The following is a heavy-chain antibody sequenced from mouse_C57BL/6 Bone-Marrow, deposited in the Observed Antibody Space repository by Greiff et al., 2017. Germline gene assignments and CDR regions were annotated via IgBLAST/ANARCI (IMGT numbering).Heavy chain of an antibody. CDR2: IWTGGGT. CDR1: GFSLTSYA. J-gene: IGHJ4*01. V-gene: IGHV2-9-1*01. CDR3: ARIPPSYDGYPYYYAMDY. Sequence: VKLMESGPGLVAPSQSLSITCTVSGFSLTSYAISWVRQPPGKGLEWLGVIWTGGGTNYNSALKSRLSISKDNSKSQVFLKMNSLQTDDTARYYCARIPPSYDGYPYYYAMDYWGQGTSVTVSS. D-gene: IGHD2-3*01.